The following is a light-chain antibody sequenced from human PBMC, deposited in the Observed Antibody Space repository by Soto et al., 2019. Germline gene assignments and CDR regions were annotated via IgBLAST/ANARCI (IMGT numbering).Light chain of an antibody. V-gene: IGKV3-20*01. J-gene: IGKJ4*01. CDR3: HQYGTSPLT. CDR1: QSVRGSY. CDR2: GAS. Sequence: EIVLTQAPGTLSLSPGERGTLSWRASQSVRGSYLAWYQHKPGQAPRLLIYGASGRATGIPDRFSGSGSGTDFTLTISRLDSEDFAVYYCHQYGTSPLTFGGGTKVDIK.